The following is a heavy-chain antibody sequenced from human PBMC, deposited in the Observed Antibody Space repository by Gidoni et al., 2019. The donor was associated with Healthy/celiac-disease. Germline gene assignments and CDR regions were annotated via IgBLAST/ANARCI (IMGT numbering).Heavy chain of an antibody. Sequence: QVQLQESGPGLVKPSQTLSLTCTFSGGSISSGGYYWSWLRQHPGKGLEWIGYIYYSGSTYYNPSLKSRVTISVDTSKNQFSLKLSSVTAADTAVYYCARVLRGPGWSVAATSRYYYGMDVWGQGTTVTVSS. V-gene: IGHV4-31*03. J-gene: IGHJ6*02. D-gene: IGHD2-15*01. CDR1: GGSISSGGYY. CDR3: ARVLRGPGWSVAATSRYYYGMDV. CDR2: IYYSGST.